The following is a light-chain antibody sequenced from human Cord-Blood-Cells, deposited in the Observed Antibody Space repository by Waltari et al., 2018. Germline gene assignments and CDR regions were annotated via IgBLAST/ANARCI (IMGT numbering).Light chain of an antibody. CDR1: SSDVGGYNS. J-gene: IGLJ2*01. Sequence: QSALTQPRSVSGSPGQSVTISCTGTSSDVGGYNSVSWYQQHPGKAPKLMIYDGSKRPSGVPDRFSGSKSGNTASLTISGLQAEDEADYYCCSYAGSYTFVVFGGGTKLTVL. CDR2: DGS. CDR3: CSYAGSYTFVV. V-gene: IGLV2-11*01.